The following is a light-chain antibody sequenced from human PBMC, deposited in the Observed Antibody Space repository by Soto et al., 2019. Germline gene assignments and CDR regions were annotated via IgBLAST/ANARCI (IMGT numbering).Light chain of an antibody. V-gene: IGLV6-57*04. Sequence: FMLTQPHSVSESPGKTVSISCTRSSGRIASNYVQWYQQRPGSAPTTVIYEDNQRPSGVPDRFSGSTDGSSNSASLTISGLQTEDEADYYCQSYDSSTVVFGGGTQLTVL. CDR2: EDN. CDR3: QSYDSSTVV. CDR1: SGRIASNY. J-gene: IGLJ2*01.